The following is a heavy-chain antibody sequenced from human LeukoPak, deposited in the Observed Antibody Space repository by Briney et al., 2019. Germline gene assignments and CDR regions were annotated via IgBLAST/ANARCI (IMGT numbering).Heavy chain of an antibody. V-gene: IGHV4-39*07. Sequence: SETLSLTCTVSGGSISSGGYYWSWIRQPPGKGLEWIGEINHSGSTNYNPSLKSRVTISVDTSKNQFSLKLSSVTAADTAVYYCARGLSATVTAYYFDYWGQGTLVTVSS. CDR2: INHSGST. D-gene: IGHD4-17*01. CDR3: ARGLSATVTAYYFDY. J-gene: IGHJ4*02. CDR1: GGSISSGGYY.